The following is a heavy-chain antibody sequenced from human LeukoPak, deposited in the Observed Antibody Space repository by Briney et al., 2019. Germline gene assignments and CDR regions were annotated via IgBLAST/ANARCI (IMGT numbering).Heavy chain of an antibody. CDR1: GFTFSSYA. D-gene: IGHD4-17*01. CDR2: ISYDGSNK. V-gene: IGHV3-30*04. J-gene: IGHJ6*03. CDR3: ARNGQTTVTSNYYYYFLDV. Sequence: GGSLRLSCAASGFTFSSYAMHWVRQAPGKGLEWVAVISYDGSNKYYADSVKGRFTISRDNGGNSLYLEMNSLTAEDSAIYYCARNGQTTVTSNYYYYFLDVWGTGTTVAVSS.